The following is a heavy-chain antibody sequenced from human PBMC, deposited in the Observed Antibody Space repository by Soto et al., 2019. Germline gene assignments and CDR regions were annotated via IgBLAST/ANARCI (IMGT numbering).Heavy chain of an antibody. D-gene: IGHD5-18*01. J-gene: IGHJ4*02. CDR1: GFSLSTRGVG. CDR3: AHRPRGYSYHCDY. Sequence: QITLKESGPTLVKPTQTLTLTCTFSGFSLSTRGVGVGWIRQPPGKALEWLAIIYWDDDEGYSPSLKSRLTISKDTSKNQVVITMTNMAPVDTATYYFAHRPRGYSYHCDYWGQGTLVTVSS. CDR2: IYWDDDE. V-gene: IGHV2-5*02.